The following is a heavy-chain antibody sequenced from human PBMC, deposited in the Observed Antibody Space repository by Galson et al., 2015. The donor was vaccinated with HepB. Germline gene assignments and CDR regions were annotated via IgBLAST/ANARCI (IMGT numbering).Heavy chain of an antibody. V-gene: IGHV1-2*06. Sequence: SVKVSCKASGSSFTTYYIHWVRQAPGQGLEWMGRIDLNSGGTNYAQKFQGRVTMTRDPSISTAYMELSGLRSDDTAVYFCARDPSVPGRLDYFFCYMDVWGKGTTVTVSS. CDR2: IDLNSGGT. CDR3: ARDPSVPGRLDYFFCYMDV. J-gene: IGHJ6*03. D-gene: IGHD2/OR15-2a*01. CDR1: GSSFTTYY.